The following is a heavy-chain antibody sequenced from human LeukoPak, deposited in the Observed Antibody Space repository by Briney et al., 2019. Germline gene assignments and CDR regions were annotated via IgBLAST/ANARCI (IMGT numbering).Heavy chain of an antibody. CDR1: GGSISSYY. V-gene: IGHV4-59*01. D-gene: IGHD3-10*01. CDR2: IYYSGST. J-gene: IGHJ4*02. Sequence: SETLSLTCTVSGGSISSYYWSWIRRPPGKGLEWIGYIYYSGSTNYAPSLKSRVTISVDTSKNQFSLKLTSVTAADTAVYYCARVGSGSSHDYWGQGTLVTVSS. CDR3: ARVGSGSSHDY.